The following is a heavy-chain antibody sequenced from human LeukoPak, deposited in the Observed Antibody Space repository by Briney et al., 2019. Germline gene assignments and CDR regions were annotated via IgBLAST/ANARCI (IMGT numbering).Heavy chain of an antibody. V-gene: IGHV1-2*02. CDR1: GYTFTGYY. CDR3: ARARGDIVVVPAAIWFDP. Sequence: GASVKVSCQACGYTFTGYYMHWVRPAPGQGLAWMGWIKPNNGGTHYAQKFQGRVTMTRDTSISTAYMELSRLRSDDTAVYYCARARGDIVVVPAAIWFDPWGQGTLVTVSS. J-gene: IGHJ5*02. CDR2: IKPNNGGT. D-gene: IGHD2-2*01.